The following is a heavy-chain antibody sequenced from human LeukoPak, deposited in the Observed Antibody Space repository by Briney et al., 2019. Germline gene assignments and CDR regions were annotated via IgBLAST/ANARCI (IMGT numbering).Heavy chain of an antibody. CDR3: AKDWVVRGVISY. CDR1: GFTFSSHG. D-gene: IGHD3-10*01. V-gene: IGHV3-30*18. CDR2: ILYDGSNE. Sequence: GGSLRLSCAASGFTFSSHGMHWVRQAPGMGLEWVALILYDGSNEYYADSVQGRFTISRDNSKNTLYLQMNSLRDEDTAVYYCAKDWVVRGVISYWGQGTLVTVSS. J-gene: IGHJ4*02.